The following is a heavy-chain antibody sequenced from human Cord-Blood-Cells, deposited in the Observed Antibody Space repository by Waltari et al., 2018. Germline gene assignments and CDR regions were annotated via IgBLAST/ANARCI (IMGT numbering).Heavy chain of an antibody. D-gene: IGHD2-2*02. CDR1: GYSFTSYW. J-gene: IGHJ4*02. Sequence: EVQLVQSGAEVKKPGESLKISCKGSGYSFTSYWIGWVRQMPGKGLEWMGIIYPVDSDTRNSPSFKGQVTISADNSISTAYLQGSSLQASYTAMYYCARGNCSSPSCYSYFDYLRQGTLVTVSS. CDR2: IYPVDSDT. CDR3: ARGNCSSPSCYSYFDY. V-gene: IGHV5-51*01.